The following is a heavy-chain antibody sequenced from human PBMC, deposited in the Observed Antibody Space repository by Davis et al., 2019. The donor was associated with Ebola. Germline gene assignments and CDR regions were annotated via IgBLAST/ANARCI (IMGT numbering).Heavy chain of an antibody. CDR3: ARDRSGGAFDI. CDR2: ISSSSSYI. D-gene: IGHD1-26*01. J-gene: IGHJ3*02. CDR1: GFTFSSYS. Sequence: GESLKISCAASGFTFSSYSMNWVRQAPGKGLEWVSSISSSSSYIYYADSVKGRFTISRDNAKNSLYLQMNSLRAEDTAVYYCARDRSGGAFDIWGQGTMVTVSS. V-gene: IGHV3-21*01.